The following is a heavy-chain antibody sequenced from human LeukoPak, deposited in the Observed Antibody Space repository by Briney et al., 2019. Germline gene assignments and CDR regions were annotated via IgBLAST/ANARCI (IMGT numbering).Heavy chain of an antibody. CDR3: TKDSIRGYSQN. D-gene: IGHD4-11*01. CDR2: ISASGGAT. J-gene: IGHJ4*02. CDR1: GFTFNNYG. Sequence: GGSLRLSCIVSGFTFNNYGMSWVRQAPGKGLEWVSTISASGGATYYADSVKGRFTISRDNSQNTLHLQMSSLRAEDSAIYYCTKDSIRGYSQNWGQGTLVTVSS. V-gene: IGHV3-23*01.